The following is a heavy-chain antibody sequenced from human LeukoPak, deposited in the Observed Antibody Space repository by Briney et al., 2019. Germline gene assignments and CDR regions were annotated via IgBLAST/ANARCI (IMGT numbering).Heavy chain of an antibody. J-gene: IGHJ5*02. CDR2: IKQDGSEK. CDR1: GFTFGSYW. D-gene: IGHD4-23*01. Sequence: PGGSLRLSCAASGFTFGSYWMSWVRQAPGKGLEWVANIKQDGSEKYYVDSVKGRFTISRDNAKNSLYLQMNSLRAEDTAVYYCAKEYDGNSVPLTWFDPWGQGTLVTVSS. V-gene: IGHV3-7*01. CDR3: AKEYDGNSVPLTWFDP.